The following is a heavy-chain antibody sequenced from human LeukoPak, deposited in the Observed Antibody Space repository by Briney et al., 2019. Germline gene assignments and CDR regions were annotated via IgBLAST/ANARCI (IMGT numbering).Heavy chain of an antibody. J-gene: IGHJ4*02. CDR3: AKVSIRAAGSRFDY. Sequence: SQTLSLTCTVSGGSISSGGYYWSWIRQHPGKGLEWIGYIYYSGSTYYNPSLKSRVTISVDTSKNQFSLKLSSVTAADTAVYSRAKVSIRAAGSRFDYWGQGTVVTVSS. CDR2: IYYSGST. V-gene: IGHV4-31*03. D-gene: IGHD6-13*01. CDR1: GGSISSGGYY.